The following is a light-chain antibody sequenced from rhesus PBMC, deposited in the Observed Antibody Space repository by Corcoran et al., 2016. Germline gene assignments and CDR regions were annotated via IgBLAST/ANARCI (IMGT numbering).Light chain of an antibody. Sequence: DIQMTQSPSSLSASVGDRVTITCRASENVNNYLHWYQQKPGKAPKPLIYRASTLQNGVPSRFRGSGSGTDFTLTISSLQPEDFATYYCQHSYGTPFTFGPGTKLDI. J-gene: IGKJ3*01. CDR1: ENVNNY. CDR2: RAS. V-gene: IGKV1-74*01. CDR3: QHSYGTPFT.